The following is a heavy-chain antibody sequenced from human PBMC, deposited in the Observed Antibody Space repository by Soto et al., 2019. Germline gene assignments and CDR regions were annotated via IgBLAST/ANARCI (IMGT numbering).Heavy chain of an antibody. CDR2: IYYSGST. CDR1: GCSISSYY. V-gene: IGHV4-59*01. J-gene: IGHJ4*02. Sequence: SETLSLTCTFSGCSISSYYWSWIRQPPGKGLEWIGYIYYSGSTNYNPSLKSRVTISVDTSKNQFSLKLSSVTAADTAVYYCARARAYSSSWYVTDYWGQGTLVTVSS. D-gene: IGHD6-13*01. CDR3: ARARAYSSSWYVTDY.